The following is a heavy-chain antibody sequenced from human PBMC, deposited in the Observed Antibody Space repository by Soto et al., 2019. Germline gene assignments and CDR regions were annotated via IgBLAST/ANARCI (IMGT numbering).Heavy chain of an antibody. CDR3: AREVRSITGTESIYYYYGMDV. Sequence: ASVKVSCKASGYTFTSYYMHWVRQAPGQGLEWMGIINPSGGSTSYAQKFQGRVTMTRDTSTSTVYMELSSLRSEDTAVYYCAREVRSITGTESIYYYYGMDVWGQGTTVTVSS. J-gene: IGHJ6*02. V-gene: IGHV1-46*01. CDR2: INPSGGST. D-gene: IGHD1-20*01. CDR1: GYTFTSYY.